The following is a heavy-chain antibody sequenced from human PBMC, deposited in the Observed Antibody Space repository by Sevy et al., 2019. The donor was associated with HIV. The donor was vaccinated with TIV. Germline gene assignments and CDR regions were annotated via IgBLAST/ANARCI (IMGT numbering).Heavy chain of an antibody. D-gene: IGHD3-16*01. V-gene: IGHV4-4*07. CDR1: GGSISPYF. J-gene: IGHJ5*02. CDR2: ISSSGIT. CDR3: APDDLETGGRNWFDL. Sequence: SETLSLTCTVSGGSISPYFWAWIRQPAGKQLEWIGRISSSGITNSNPSLKSRVTMSIDTSKNDFSLKLSSVTAADTAFYYCAPDDLETGGRNWFDLWGQGTLVTFSS.